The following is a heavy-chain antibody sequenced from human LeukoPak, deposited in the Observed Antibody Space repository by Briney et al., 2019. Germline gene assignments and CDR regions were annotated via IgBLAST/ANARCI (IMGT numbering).Heavy chain of an antibody. CDR3: TTTLYSSGWFWY. CDR1: GFTFSNAW. J-gene: IGHJ4*02. D-gene: IGHD6-19*01. V-gene: IGHV3-15*01. CDR2: IKSKTDGGTK. Sequence: GGSLTLSCAASGFTFSNAWMSWVRQAPGKGLEWVGRIKSKTDGGTKDYAAPVKGRFTISRDDSKNTLYLQMNSLKTEDTAVYYCTTTLYSSGWFWYWGQGTLVTVSS.